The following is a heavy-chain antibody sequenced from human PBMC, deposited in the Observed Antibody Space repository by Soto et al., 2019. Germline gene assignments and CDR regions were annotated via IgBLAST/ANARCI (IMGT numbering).Heavy chain of an antibody. J-gene: IGHJ4*02. CDR3: ARRSGRDFDY. Sequence: SEALSLTCAVYGGSFIGYYWSWILQPPWKGLEWIGEINHSGSTNYNPSLKSRVTISVDTSKNQFSLKLSSVTAADTAVYYCARRSGRDFDYWGQGTLVTVSS. CDR1: GGSFIGYY. D-gene: IGHD1-26*01. CDR2: INHSGST. V-gene: IGHV4-34*01.